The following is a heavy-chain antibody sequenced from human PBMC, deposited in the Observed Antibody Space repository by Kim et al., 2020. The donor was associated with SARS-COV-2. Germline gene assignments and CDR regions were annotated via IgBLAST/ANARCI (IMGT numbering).Heavy chain of an antibody. J-gene: IGHJ4*02. Sequence: ASVKVSCKASGYTFTSYGISWVRQAPGQGLEWMGWISAYNGNTNYAQKLQGRVTMTTDTSTSTAYMELRSLRSDDTAVYYCARDDRYSSSSSYYFDYWGQGTLVTVSS. D-gene: IGHD6-13*01. V-gene: IGHV1-18*04. CDR2: ISAYNGNT. CDR1: GYTFTSYG. CDR3: ARDDRYSSSSSYYFDY.